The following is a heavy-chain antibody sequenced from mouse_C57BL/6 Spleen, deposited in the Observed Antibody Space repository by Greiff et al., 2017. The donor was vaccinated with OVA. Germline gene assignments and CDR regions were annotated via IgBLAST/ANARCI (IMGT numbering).Heavy chain of an antibody. V-gene: IGHV1-55*01. D-gene: IGHD1-1*01. CDR2: IYPGSGST. CDR1: GYTFTSYW. CDR3: ARCHYYGSSYGYFDV. Sequence: QVQLQQPGAELVKPGASVKMSCKASGYTFTSYWITWVKQRPGQGLVWIGDIYPGSGSTNYNEKFKSKATLTVDTSSSTAYMQLSSLTSEDSAVYYCARCHYYGSSYGYFDVWGTGTTVTVSS. J-gene: IGHJ1*03.